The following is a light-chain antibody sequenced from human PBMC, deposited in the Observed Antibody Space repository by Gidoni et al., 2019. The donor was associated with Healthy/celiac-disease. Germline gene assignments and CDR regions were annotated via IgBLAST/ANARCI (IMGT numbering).Light chain of an antibody. Sequence: DIQMTQSPSTLSASVGDRVTITCRASQIISSWLAWYQQKPGKAPKLLIYKASSLESGVPSRFSGSGSGTEFTLTISSLQPDDFVTYYCQQYNSYSTFGQGTKVEIK. CDR2: KAS. V-gene: IGKV1-5*03. CDR3: QQYNSYST. J-gene: IGKJ1*01. CDR1: QIISSW.